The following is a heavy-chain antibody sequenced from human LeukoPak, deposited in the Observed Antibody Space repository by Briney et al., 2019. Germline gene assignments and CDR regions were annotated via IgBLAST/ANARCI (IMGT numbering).Heavy chain of an antibody. CDR2: INPNSGGT. V-gene: IGHV1-2*02. Sequence: ASVKVSCKASGYTLTGYYMHWVRQAPGQGLEWMGWINPNSGGTNYAQKFQGRVTMTRDTSISTAYMELSRLRSDDTAVYYCARVPLGYCSSTGCYWAFNWFDPWGQGTLVTVSS. J-gene: IGHJ5*02. CDR3: ARVPLGYCSSTGCYWAFNWFDP. CDR1: GYTLTGYY. D-gene: IGHD2-2*01.